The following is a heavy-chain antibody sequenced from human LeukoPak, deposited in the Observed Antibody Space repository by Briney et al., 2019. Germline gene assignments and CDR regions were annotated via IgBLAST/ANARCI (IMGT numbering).Heavy chain of an antibody. CDR2: ISGSGGST. Sequence: GGSLRLSCAASGFTFSSYAMSWVRQAPGKGLEWVSAISGSGGSTYYADSVKGRFTISRDNSKNTLYLQMNSLRAEDTAVYYCAKENTPFGSSVFQRVGGAFDIWGQGTRVTVSS. CDR3: AKENTPFGSSVFQRVGGAFDI. V-gene: IGHV3-23*01. CDR1: GFTFSSYA. J-gene: IGHJ3*02. D-gene: IGHD3-16*01.